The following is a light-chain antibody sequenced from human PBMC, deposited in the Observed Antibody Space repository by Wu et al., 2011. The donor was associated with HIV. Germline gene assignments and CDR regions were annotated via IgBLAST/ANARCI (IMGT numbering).Light chain of an antibody. V-gene: IGKV3-20*01. CDR3: QYYGPSPT. CDR2: GSS. CDR1: QTVNSQY. Sequence: EIVLTQSPGTLSLSPGERATLSCRTSQTVNSQYLAWYQQKFGQAPRLLIYGSSIRARGIPDRFSGSGSGTDFSLTISRLEPEDFAVFYCQYYGPSPTFGPLGPQWISN. J-gene: IGKJ3*01.